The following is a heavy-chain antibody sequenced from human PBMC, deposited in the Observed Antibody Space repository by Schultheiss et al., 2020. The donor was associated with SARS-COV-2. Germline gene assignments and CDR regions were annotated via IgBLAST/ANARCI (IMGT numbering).Heavy chain of an antibody. V-gene: IGHV4-34*09. CDR1: GGSFSGYY. J-gene: IGHJ4*02. CDR2: IYYSGST. CDR3: ARDPYVGRGSFDY. Sequence: SETLSLTCAVYGGSFSGYYWSWIRQHPGKGLEWIGYIYYSGSTYYNPSLKSRVTISVDTSKNQFSLKLSSVTAADTAVYYCARDPYVGRGSFDYWGQGTLVTVSS. D-gene: IGHD3-10*02.